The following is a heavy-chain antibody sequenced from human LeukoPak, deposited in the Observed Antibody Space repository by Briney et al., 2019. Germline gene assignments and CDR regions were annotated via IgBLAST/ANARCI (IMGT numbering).Heavy chain of an antibody. V-gene: IGHV4-39*01. Sequence: SETLYLTCTVSGGSISSSSYYWGWIRQPPGKGLEWIGSIYYSGSTYYNPSLKSRVTISVDTSKNQFSLKLSSVTAADTAVYYCASNTGAAFDIWGQGTMVTVSS. J-gene: IGHJ3*02. D-gene: IGHD3-10*01. CDR1: GGSISSSSYY. CDR3: ASNTGAAFDI. CDR2: IYYSGST.